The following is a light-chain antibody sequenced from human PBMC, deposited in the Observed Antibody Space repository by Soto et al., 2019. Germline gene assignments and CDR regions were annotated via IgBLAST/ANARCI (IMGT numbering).Light chain of an antibody. J-gene: IGLJ1*01. Sequence: QSALTQPASVSGSPGQSITISCTGTSSDIGASNYISWYQQHPGQAPKLMISDVNNRPSGISDRFSGSKSGNTASLTISGLQADDEADDYCYSWNSNSDTHYVFGTGTKLTVL. V-gene: IGLV2-14*03. CDR3: YSWNSNSDTHYV. CDR2: DVN. CDR1: SSDIGASNY.